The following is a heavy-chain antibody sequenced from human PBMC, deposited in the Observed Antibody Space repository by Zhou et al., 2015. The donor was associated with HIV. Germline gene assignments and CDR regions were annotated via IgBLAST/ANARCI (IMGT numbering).Heavy chain of an antibody. CDR3: ARDSLPRYDSSGYWDSNDAFDI. Sequence: QVQLVQSGAEVKKPGASVKVSCKASGYTFTSYYMHWVRQAPGQGLEWMGIINPSGGSTSYAQKFQGRVTMTRDTSTSTVYMELSSLRSEDTAVYYCARDSLPRYDSSGYWDSNDAFDIWGQGTMVTVSS. J-gene: IGHJ3*02. D-gene: IGHD3-22*01. CDR1: GYTFTSYY. CDR2: INPSGGST. V-gene: IGHV1-46*01.